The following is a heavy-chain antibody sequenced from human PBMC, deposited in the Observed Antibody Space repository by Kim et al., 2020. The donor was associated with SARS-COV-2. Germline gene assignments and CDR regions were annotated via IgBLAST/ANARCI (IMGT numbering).Heavy chain of an antibody. CDR3: ARVGYDYVWGSYRDYYYYCGMDV. Sequence: GGSLRLSCAASGFTFSDYYMSWIRQAPGKGLEWVSYIISSSSFTNYADSVKGRFTISRDNAKNSLYLQMNSLSAEDTAVYYCARVGYDYVWGSYRDYYYYCGMDVWGQGTTVTVSS. CDR2: IISSSSFT. CDR1: GFTFSDYY. V-gene: IGHV3-11*05. J-gene: IGHJ6*02. D-gene: IGHD3-16*02.